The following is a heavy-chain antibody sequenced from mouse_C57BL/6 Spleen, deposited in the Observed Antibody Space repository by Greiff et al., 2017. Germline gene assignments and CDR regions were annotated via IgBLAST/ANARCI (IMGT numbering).Heavy chain of an antibody. V-gene: IGHV14-4*01. CDR3: TTITTAVFDV. CDR2: IDPENGDT. CDR1: GFNIKDDY. D-gene: IGHD1-1*01. J-gene: IGHJ1*03. Sequence: EVQLQQSGAELVRPGASVKLSCTASGFNIKDDYMHWVKQRPEQGLEWIGWIDPENGDTEYASKFQGKATITADTSSNTAYPQLSSLTSEDTAVYYCTTITTAVFDVWGTGTTVTVSS.